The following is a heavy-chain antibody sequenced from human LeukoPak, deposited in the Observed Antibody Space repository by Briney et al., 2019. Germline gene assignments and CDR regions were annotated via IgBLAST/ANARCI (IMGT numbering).Heavy chain of an antibody. Sequence: SETLSLTCTVSGGSISSSSYYWGWIRQPPGKGLEWIGSIYYSGTTYHNPSLESRVTISVDTSRNQFSLRLSSVTAADTAVYYCAGCGYGYGLDRTSFDYWGQGTLVTVSS. CDR1: GGSISSSSYY. V-gene: IGHV4-39*01. CDR3: AGCGYGYGLDRTSFDY. J-gene: IGHJ4*02. CDR2: IYYSGTT. D-gene: IGHD5-18*01.